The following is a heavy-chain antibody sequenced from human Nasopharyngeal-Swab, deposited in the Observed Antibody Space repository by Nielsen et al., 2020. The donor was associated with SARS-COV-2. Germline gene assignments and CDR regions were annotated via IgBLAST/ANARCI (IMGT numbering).Heavy chain of an antibody. D-gene: IGHD6-13*01. CDR1: GYSFSNYW. CDR2: IYPGDSDT. V-gene: IGHV5-51*01. Sequence: KVSCKASGYSFSNYWIGWVRQMPGKGLEWMGIIYPGDSDTRYSPSFQGQVTISADKSISTAYLQWSSLKASDTAMYYCARLNGGVAAAGYYYYYGMDVWGQGTTVTVSS. J-gene: IGHJ6*02. CDR3: ARLNGGVAAAGYYYYYGMDV.